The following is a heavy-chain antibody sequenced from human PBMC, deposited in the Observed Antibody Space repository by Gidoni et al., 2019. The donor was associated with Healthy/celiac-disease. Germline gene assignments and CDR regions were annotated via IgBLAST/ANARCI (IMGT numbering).Heavy chain of an antibody. CDR1: GGSISSYY. CDR3: ARDTQDGDYDEHLDY. J-gene: IGHJ4*02. CDR2: IYTSGST. V-gene: IGHV4-4*07. D-gene: IGHD4-17*01. Sequence: QVQLQESGPGLVKPSETLSPTCTVSGGSISSYYWSWIRQPAGKGLEWIGRIYTSGSTNYNPSLKSRVTMSVDTSKNQFSLKLSSVTAADTAVYYCARDTQDGDYDEHLDYWGQGTLVTVSS.